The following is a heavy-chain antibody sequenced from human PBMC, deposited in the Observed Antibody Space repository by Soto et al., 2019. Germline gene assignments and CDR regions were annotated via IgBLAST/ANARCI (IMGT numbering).Heavy chain of an antibody. CDR3: ARDPGLGSSYPPLDY. V-gene: IGHV1-18*04. CDR1: GYTFTSYG. D-gene: IGHD3-10*01. CDR2: ISPYHGKT. J-gene: IGHJ4*01. Sequence: ASVKVSCKASGYTFTSYGLSWVRQAPGQGLEWMGWISPYHGKTEDSPKFQGRVTMTTDIFMGTAYMELSSLTSEDSAIYYCARDPGLGSSYPPLDYWGQGSLVTVSS.